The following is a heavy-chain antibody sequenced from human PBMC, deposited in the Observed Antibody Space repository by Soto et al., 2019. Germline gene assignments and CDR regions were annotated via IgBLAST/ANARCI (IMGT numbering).Heavy chain of an antibody. CDR2: IRNKVNSHTT. CDR3: AGGYCSNGVCYRYLDL. D-gene: IGHD2-8*01. CDR1: GFTFSDHY. Sequence: EVQLVESGGGLVQPGGSLRLSCAASGFTFSDHYMDWVRQAPGKGLVWVGRIRNKVNSHTTEYAASVKGRFTISRDDSKNSLYLQMNSLKTEHTGVYYCAGGYCSNGVCYRYLDLWGRGTLVTVSS. V-gene: IGHV3-72*01. J-gene: IGHJ2*01.